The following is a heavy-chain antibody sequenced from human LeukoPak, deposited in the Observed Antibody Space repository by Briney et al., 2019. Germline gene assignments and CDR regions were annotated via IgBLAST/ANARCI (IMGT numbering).Heavy chain of an antibody. Sequence: SETLSLTCTVSGGSISSYYWSWIRQPPGKGLEWIGSIYRSGSTYYNPSLKSRVAISVDTSKNQFSLKLSSVTAADTAVYYCARVEGYDYIWGSYRSRDAFDIWGQGTMVTVSS. J-gene: IGHJ3*02. CDR2: IYRSGST. CDR3: ARVEGYDYIWGSYRSRDAFDI. V-gene: IGHV4-38-2*02. D-gene: IGHD3-16*02. CDR1: GGSISSYY.